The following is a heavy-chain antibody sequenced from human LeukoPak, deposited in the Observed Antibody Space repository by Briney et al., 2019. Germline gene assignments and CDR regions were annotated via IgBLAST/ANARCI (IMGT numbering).Heavy chain of an antibody. CDR2: IYYSGST. CDR1: GGSISSDY. J-gene: IGHJ5*02. V-gene: IGHV4-59*01. Sequence: SETLSLTCTVSGGSISSDYWSWIRQPPGKGLEWIGYIYYSGSTNYNPSLKSRVTISVDTSKNQFSLKLSSVTAADTAVYYCARAFGGRLGWFDPWGQGTLVTVSS. D-gene: IGHD5-12*01. CDR3: ARAFGGRLGWFDP.